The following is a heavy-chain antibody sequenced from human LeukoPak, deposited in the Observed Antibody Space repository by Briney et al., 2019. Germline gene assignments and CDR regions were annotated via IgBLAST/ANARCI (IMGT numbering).Heavy chain of an antibody. Sequence: PGGSLRLSCAASGFTFNSYSMNWVRQAPGKGLEWVSSISSSSSYIYYADSVKGRFTISRDNAKNSLYLQMNSLRAEDTAVYYCARDSRGGTYSSSWYSDYWGQGTLVTVSS. CDR2: ISSSSSYI. V-gene: IGHV3-21*01. CDR3: ARDSRGGTYSSSWYSDY. D-gene: IGHD6-13*01. CDR1: GFTFNSYS. J-gene: IGHJ4*02.